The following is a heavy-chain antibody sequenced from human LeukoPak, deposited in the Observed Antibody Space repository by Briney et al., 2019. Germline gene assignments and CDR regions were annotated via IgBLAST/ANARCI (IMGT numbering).Heavy chain of an antibody. J-gene: IGHJ2*01. D-gene: IGHD5-12*01. Sequence: SETLSLTCAVYGGSLSGYYWSWIRQPPGKGLEWIGEINYSGSTNYKPSLKSRVTISVDTSKNQFSLKLSSVTAADTAVYYCARVPPARYSGYDLRWYFDLWGRGTLVTVSS. CDR2: INYSGST. CDR3: ARVPPARYSGYDLRWYFDL. V-gene: IGHV4-34*01. CDR1: GGSLSGYY.